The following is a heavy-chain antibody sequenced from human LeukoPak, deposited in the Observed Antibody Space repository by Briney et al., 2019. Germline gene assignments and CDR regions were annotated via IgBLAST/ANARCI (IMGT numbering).Heavy chain of an antibody. J-gene: IGHJ4*02. CDR2: IYYSGST. D-gene: IGHD6-19*01. Sequence: SETLSLTCTVSGGSISSSSYYWGWIRQPPGKGLEWIGSIYYSGSTYYNPSLKSRVTISVDTSKNQFSLKLSSVTAADTAVYYCAREREEINSSGWYVDFDYWGQGTLVTVSS. V-gene: IGHV4-39*07. CDR1: GGSISSSSYY. CDR3: AREREEINSSGWYVDFDY.